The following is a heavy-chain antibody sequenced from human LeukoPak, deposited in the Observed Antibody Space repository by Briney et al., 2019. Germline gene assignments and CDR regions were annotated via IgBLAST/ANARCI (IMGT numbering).Heavy chain of an antibody. Sequence: ASVKVSCKASGYTFTGYYMHWVRQAPGQGLEWMGWINPNSGGTNYAQKFQGRVTMTRDTSISTACMELSRLRSDDTAVYYCARSQSCSGGSCYLDYWGQGTLVTVSS. V-gene: IGHV1-2*02. CDR2: INPNSGGT. J-gene: IGHJ4*02. CDR1: GYTFTGYY. CDR3: ARSQSCSGGSCYLDY. D-gene: IGHD2-15*01.